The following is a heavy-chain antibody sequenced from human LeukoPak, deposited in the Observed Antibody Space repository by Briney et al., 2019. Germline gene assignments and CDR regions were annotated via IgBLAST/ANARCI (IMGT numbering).Heavy chain of an antibody. V-gene: IGHV3-48*03. D-gene: IGHD5-18*01. Sequence: GGSLRLSCAASGFTFSSYEMNWVRQAPGKWLEWVSYINSSGTTIYYVASVKGRFTISRDNAKNSLYLQMNSLRAEDTALYYCARDATTQVGYVYMDVWGKGTTVTISS. CDR1: GFTFSSYE. CDR2: INSSGTTI. CDR3: ARDATTQVGYVYMDV. J-gene: IGHJ6*03.